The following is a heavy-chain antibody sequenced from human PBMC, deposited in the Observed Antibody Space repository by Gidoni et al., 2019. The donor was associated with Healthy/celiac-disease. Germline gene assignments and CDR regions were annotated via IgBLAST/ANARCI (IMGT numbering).Heavy chain of an antibody. CDR2: ISYDGSNK. V-gene: IGHV3-30-3*01. D-gene: IGHD7-27*01. Sequence: QVQLVESGGGVVQPGRSLRLSCAASGFTFSSYAMHWVRQAPGKGLEWVAVISYDGSNKYYADSVKGRFTISRDNSKNTLYLQMNSLRAEDTAVYYGARGPELGGYYFDYWGQGTLVTVSS. CDR1: GFTFSSYA. J-gene: IGHJ4*02. CDR3: ARGPELGGYYFDY.